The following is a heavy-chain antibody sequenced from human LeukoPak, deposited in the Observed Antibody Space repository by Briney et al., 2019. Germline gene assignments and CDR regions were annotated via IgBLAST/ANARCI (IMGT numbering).Heavy chain of an antibody. CDR3: AKFFTGEYVRAFDI. J-gene: IGHJ3*02. V-gene: IGHV3-30*18. CDR2: ISYDGSNK. Sequence: GGSLRLSCVASGFSLVSFSMSWVRQAPGKGLEWVALISYDGSNKYYADSVKGRFTISRDNSKNTLYLQMNSLRAEDTAVYYCAKFFTGEYVRAFDIWGQGTMVTVSS. D-gene: IGHD3-10*02. CDR1: GFSLVSFS.